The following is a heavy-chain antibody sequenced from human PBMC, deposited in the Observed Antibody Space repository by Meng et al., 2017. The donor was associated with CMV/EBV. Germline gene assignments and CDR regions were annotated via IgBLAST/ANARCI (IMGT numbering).Heavy chain of an antibody. J-gene: IGHJ4*02. CDR3: ARDSGYDFSGLAY. Sequence: GESLKISCAASGFTFSSYSMNWVRQAPGKGLEWVSSISSSSSYIYYADSVKGRFTISRDNAKNSLYLQMNSLRAEDTAAYYCARDSGYDFSGLAYWGQGTLVTFSS. D-gene: IGHD5-12*01. V-gene: IGHV3-21*01. CDR1: GFTFSSYS. CDR2: ISSSSSYI.